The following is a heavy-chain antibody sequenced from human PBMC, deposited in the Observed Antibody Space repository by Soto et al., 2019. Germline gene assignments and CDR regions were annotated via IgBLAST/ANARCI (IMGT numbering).Heavy chain of an antibody. CDR2: INPDGGAT. J-gene: IGHJ4*02. Sequence: QVQLLQSGAEVKKPGASVKISCKASGYTFSFDYLSWVRRAPGQGLQWMGKINPDGGATTYAQSFQGRDSITSDASTGTVCMELSSLTSDDTAVYYCAKGRRNTFWGQGTLVSVSS. CDR3: AKGRRNTF. D-gene: IGHD3-10*01. CDR1: GYTFSFDY. V-gene: IGHV1-46*01.